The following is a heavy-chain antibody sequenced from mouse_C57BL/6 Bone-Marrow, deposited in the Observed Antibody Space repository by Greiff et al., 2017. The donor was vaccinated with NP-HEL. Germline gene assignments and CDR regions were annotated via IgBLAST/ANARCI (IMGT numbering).Heavy chain of an antibody. CDR1: GFSLTSYG. V-gene: IGHV2-2*02. CDR2: IWSGGST. CDR3: ARNRVWSYAMDY. D-gene: IGHD2-10*02. Sequence: VQLKESGPGLVQPSQSLSITCTVSGFSLTSYGVHWVRQSPGKGLEWLGVIWSGGSTDYNAAFISRLSISKDNSKSQVFFKMNSLQANDTAIYYCARNRVWSYAMDYWGQGTSVTVSS. J-gene: IGHJ4*01.